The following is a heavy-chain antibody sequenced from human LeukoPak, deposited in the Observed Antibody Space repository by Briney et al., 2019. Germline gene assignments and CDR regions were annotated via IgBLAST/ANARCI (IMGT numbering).Heavy chain of an antibody. CDR1: GYTFNTYG. J-gene: IGHJ4*02. V-gene: IGHV1-18*01. Sequence: ASVKVSCKTSGYTFNTYGISWVRQAPGQGPEWMGWISGYNGKTNYAQKLQGRVTMTTDTSTSTAYMELRSLRSDDTAVYYCVRDLGSGTFYSDYWGQGTLVTVSS. D-gene: IGHD1-26*01. CDR3: VRDLGSGTFYSDY. CDR2: ISGYNGKT.